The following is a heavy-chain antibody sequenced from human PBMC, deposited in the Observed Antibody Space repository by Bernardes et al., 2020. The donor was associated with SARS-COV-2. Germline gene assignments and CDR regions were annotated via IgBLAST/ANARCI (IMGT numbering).Heavy chain of an antibody. J-gene: IGHJ4*02. V-gene: IGHV1-46*01. CDR1: GFTLTFFY. CDR3: ARDVGNTYGLYYFDF. CDR2: IDPSDDNT. D-gene: IGHD5-18*01. Sequence: ASVKVSCKASGFTLTFFYMHWVRQAPGQGLEWMGRIDPSDDNTHYAQNFQGRVTMTTDTSISTAYMELSRLTPDDTAVYYCARDVGNTYGLYYFDFWGQGTPITVSS.